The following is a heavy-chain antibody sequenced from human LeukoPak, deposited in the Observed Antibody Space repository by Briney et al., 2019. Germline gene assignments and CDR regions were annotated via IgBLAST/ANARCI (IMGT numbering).Heavy chain of an antibody. CDR2: IRTTAEGAKYA. CDR3: ARGRSIPPALYYFDY. D-gene: IGHD2-2*01. Sequence: GGSLRLSCATSGFSFTDYPMNWVRQAPGKGLEWISNIRTTAEGAKYAYYADSVKGRFTISRDNSKNTLYLQMNSLRAEDTAVYYCARGRSIPPALYYFDYWGQGTLVTVSS. CDR1: GFSFTDYP. J-gene: IGHJ4*02. V-gene: IGHV3-21*05.